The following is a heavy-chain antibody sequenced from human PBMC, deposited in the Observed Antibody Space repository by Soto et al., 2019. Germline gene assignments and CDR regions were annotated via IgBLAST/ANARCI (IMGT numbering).Heavy chain of an antibody. V-gene: IGHV3-23*01. CDR3: SKEQFVWRDAFDI. CDR1: GFTFSSYA. Sequence: EVPLLESGGGLVQPGGSLRLSCAASGFTFSSYAMSWVRQAPGKGLEWVTAISGSGGRTYYADSVKGRFTISRDNAKNTLYPQMNSLRAEDTAVYYCSKEQFVWRDAFDIWGQGTMVTVSS. J-gene: IGHJ3*02. CDR2: ISGSGGRT. D-gene: IGHD3-16*01.